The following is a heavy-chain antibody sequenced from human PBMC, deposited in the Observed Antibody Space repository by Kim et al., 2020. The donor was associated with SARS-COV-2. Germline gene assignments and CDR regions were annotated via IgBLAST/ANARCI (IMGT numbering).Heavy chain of an antibody. V-gene: IGHV4-4*07. CDR2: IYTSGST. CDR3: ARGDIFYDSSGYRYWYFDP. J-gene: IGHJ2*01. Sequence: SETLSLTCTVSGGSISSYYWSWIRQPAGKGLEWIGRIYTSGSTNYNPSLKSRVTMSVDTSKNQFSLKLSSVTAAGTAVYYCARGDIFYDSSGYRYWYFDPWGRGTLVTVSS. D-gene: IGHD3-22*01. CDR1: GGSISSYY.